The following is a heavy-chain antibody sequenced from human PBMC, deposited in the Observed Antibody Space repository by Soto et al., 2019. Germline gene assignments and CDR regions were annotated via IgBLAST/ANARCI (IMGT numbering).Heavy chain of an antibody. CDR3: ARDSVAFFDS. D-gene: IGHD2-15*01. V-gene: IGHV4-61*01. J-gene: IGHJ4*02. Sequence: ETLSLTCTVSDGSVSSGSYYWSWIRQPPGKGLEWIGYIYSSGSTLYNPSLKSRVIISVDTSMNQFSLKLSSVTAADTAVYYCARDSVAFFDSWGQGTLVTVSS. CDR2: IYSSGST. CDR1: DGSVSSGSYY.